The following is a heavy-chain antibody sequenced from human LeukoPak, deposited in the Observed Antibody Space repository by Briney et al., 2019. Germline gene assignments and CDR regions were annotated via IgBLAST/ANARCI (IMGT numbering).Heavy chain of an antibody. Sequence: SETLSLTCTVSGGSISSSSYYWSWIRQPPGKGLEWIGEINHSGSTNYNPSLKSRVTISVDTSKNQFSLKLSSVTAADTAVYYCARGPRRVTIFGNPYYYYMDVWGKGTTVTVSS. D-gene: IGHD3-3*01. V-gene: IGHV4-39*07. J-gene: IGHJ6*03. CDR1: GGSISSSSYY. CDR2: INHSGST. CDR3: ARGPRRVTIFGNPYYYYMDV.